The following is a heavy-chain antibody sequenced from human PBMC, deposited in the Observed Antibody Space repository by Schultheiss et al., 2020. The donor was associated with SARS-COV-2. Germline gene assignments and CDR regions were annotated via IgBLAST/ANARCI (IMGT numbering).Heavy chain of an antibody. V-gene: IGHV3-66*02. J-gene: IGHJ4*02. D-gene: IGHD1-26*01. CDR1: GFTFSSYA. CDR3: ARDGGSYSYFDY. Sequence: GGSLRLSCSASGFTFSSYAMHWVRQAPGKGLEWVAVIYSGGSTYYADSVKGRFTISRDNSKNTLYLQMNSLRAEDTAVYYCARDGGSYSYFDYWGQGTLVTVSS. CDR2: IYSGGST.